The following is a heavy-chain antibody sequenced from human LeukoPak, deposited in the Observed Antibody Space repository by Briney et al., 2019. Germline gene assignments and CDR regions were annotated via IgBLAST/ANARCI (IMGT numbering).Heavy chain of an antibody. CDR1: GFTFSSYQ. J-gene: IGHJ4*02. Sequence: GGSLRLSCEASGFTFSSYQMNWVRQAPGKGLEWIAYISSSGDTIYYADSVKGRFTISRDNVKNSLYLQMNTLRTEDTAVYYCARASYDVLTGWGQGTLVAVSS. CDR3: ARASYDVLTG. V-gene: IGHV3-48*03. CDR2: ISSSGDTI. D-gene: IGHD3-9*01.